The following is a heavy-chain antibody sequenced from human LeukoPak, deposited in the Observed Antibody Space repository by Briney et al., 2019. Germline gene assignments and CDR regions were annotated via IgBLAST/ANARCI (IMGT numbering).Heavy chain of an antibody. V-gene: IGHV3-9*01. CDR1: GFNFDDYA. CDR3: VKASTSTVPAGMDV. D-gene: IGHD1-1*01. J-gene: IGHJ6*02. CDR2: ISWNSRGV. Sequence: PGGSLRLSCRASGFNFDDYAMYWVRQSPGKGPEWVSGISWNSRGVGYGDFVKGRFIISRDNAKNTLNLQMNNLTTEDTALYHCVKASTSTVPAGMDVWGRGTTVSVSS.